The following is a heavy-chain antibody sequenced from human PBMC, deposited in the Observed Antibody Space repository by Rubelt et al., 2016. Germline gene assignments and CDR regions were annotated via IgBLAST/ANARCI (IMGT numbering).Heavy chain of an antibody. CDR3: ARVAFDSSSNYYGYQGGIDY. D-gene: IGHD3-22*01. J-gene: IGHJ4*02. CDR2: TSYDGINK. V-gene: IGHV3-30*04. Sequence: GSLRLSCAASGFTFSSYAMHWVRQAPGQGLEWVTCTSYDGINKYYADSVMGRFTISRDTSKSTLYLQMNSLRAEDTAVYYCARVAFDSSSNYYGYQGGIDYWGQGTLVTVSS. CDR1: GFTFSSYA.